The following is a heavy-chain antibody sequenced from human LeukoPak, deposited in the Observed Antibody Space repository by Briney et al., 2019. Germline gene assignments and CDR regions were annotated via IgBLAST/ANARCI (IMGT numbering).Heavy chain of an antibody. Sequence: SVKVSCKASGGTFSSYAISWVRQAPGQGLEWMGGVIPIFGTANYAQKFQGRVTITTDESTSTAYMELSSLRSEDTAVYYCARVVAKIVGATRYAFDIWGQGTMVTVSS. CDR3: ARVVAKIVGATRYAFDI. CDR2: VIPIFGTA. D-gene: IGHD1-26*01. J-gene: IGHJ3*02. CDR1: GGTFSSYA. V-gene: IGHV1-69*05.